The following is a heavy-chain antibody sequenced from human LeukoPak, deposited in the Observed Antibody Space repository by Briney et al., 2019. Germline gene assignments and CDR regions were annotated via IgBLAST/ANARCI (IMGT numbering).Heavy chain of an antibody. D-gene: IGHD3-3*01. V-gene: IGHV3-48*01. CDR3: ARAGDFWSGSYNWFDP. CDR2: ISSSSSTI. Sequence: GGSLRLSCAASGFTFSSYSMNWVRQAPGKGLEWVSYISSSSSTIYYADSVKGRFTISRDNAKNSLYLQMNSLRAEDTAVYYCARAGDFWSGSYNWFDPWGQGTLVTVSS. J-gene: IGHJ5*02. CDR1: GFTFSSYS.